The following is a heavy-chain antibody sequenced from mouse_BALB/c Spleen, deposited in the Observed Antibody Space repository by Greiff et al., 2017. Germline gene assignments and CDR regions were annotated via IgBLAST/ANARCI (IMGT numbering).Heavy chain of an antibody. V-gene: IGHV1S29*02. Sequence: VQLQQSGPELVKPGASVKISCQASGYTFTDYNMHWVKQSHGKSLEWIGYIYPYNGGTGYNQKFKSKATLTVDNSSSTAYMELRSLTSEDSAVYYCARWGSYYFDYWGQGTTLTVSS. J-gene: IGHJ2*01. CDR2: IYPYNGGT. CDR3: ARWGSYYFDY. CDR1: GYTFTDYN.